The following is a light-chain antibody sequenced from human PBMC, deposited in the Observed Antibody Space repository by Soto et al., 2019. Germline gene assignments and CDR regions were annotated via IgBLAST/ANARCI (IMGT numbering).Light chain of an antibody. CDR1: QGIRSD. J-gene: IGKJ1*01. CDR3: QQYYSFPPT. Sequence: AIQMTQFPSSLSASVGDRVTITCRASQGIRSDLGWYQQRPGKAPKLLIYAASTLQSGVPSRFSGSGSGTDFTLTISCLQSEDFATYYCQQYYSFPPTFGQGTKVDIK. V-gene: IGKV1-6*01. CDR2: AAS.